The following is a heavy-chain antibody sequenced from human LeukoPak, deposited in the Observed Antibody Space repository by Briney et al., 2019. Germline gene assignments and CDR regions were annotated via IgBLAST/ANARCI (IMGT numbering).Heavy chain of an antibody. Sequence: PGGSLRLSCAASGFTFSSYGMHWVRQAPGKGLEWVAFIRYDGSNKYYADSVKGRFTISRDNSKNTLYLQMNSLRAEDTAVYYCAKDCGDYDSVGFDYWGQGTLVTVSS. J-gene: IGHJ4*02. CDR2: IRYDGSNK. CDR3: AKDCGDYDSVGFDY. V-gene: IGHV3-30*02. D-gene: IGHD4-17*01. CDR1: GFTFSSYG.